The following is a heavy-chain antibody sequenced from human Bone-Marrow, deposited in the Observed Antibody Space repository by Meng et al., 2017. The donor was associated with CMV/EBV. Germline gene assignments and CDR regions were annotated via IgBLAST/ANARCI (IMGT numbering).Heavy chain of an antibody. J-gene: IGHJ6*02. V-gene: IGHV3-53*01. Sequence: GGSLRLSCAASGFTVSSNYMSWVRQAPGKGLEWVSVIYSGGSTYYADSVKGRFTISRDNSKNTLYLQMNSLRAEDTAVYYCARAGVLLEWLLAPQDGMDVWGQGTTVTVSS. CDR2: IYSGGST. CDR3: ARAGVLLEWLLAPQDGMDV. CDR1: GFTVSSNY. D-gene: IGHD3-3*01.